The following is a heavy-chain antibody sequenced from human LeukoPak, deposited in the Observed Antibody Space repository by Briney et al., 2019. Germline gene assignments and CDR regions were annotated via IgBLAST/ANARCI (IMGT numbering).Heavy chain of an antibody. D-gene: IGHD1-26*01. CDR3: ARDHKGLYSGTYRRASYFDS. J-gene: IGHJ4*02. CDR1: GGSISSGGYY. CDR2: IFYSGST. Sequence: SETLSLTCTVSGGSISSGGYYRNWIRQHPGKGLEWIGYIFYSGSTYYNPSLKSRLFISVDTSKNQFSLRLSSVTAADTAVYYCARDHKGLYSGTYRRASYFDSWGQGTLVTVSS. V-gene: IGHV4-31*03.